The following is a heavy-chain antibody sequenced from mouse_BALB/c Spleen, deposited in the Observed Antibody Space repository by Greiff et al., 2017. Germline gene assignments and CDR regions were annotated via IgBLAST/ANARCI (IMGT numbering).Heavy chain of an antibody. D-gene: IGHD3-2*01. CDR1: GFTFSDYY. CDR2: ISDGGSYT. Sequence: EVQLVESGGGLVKPGGSLKLSCAASGFTFSDYYMYWVRQTPEKRLEWVATISDGGSYTYYPDSVKGRFTISRDNAKNNLYLQMSSLKSEDTAMYYCARDDSSGYGCAYWGQGTLVTVSA. CDR3: ARDDSSGYGCAY. V-gene: IGHV5-4*02. J-gene: IGHJ3*01.